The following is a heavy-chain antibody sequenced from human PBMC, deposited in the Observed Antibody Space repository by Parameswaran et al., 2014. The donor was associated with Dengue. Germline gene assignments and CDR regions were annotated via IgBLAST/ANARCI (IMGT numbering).Heavy chain of an antibody. CDR2: ISAYNGNT. CDR3: AREAEYYDFWSGYSSSYYYGMDV. Sequence: SWVRQAPGQGLEWMGWISAYNGNTNYAQKLQGRVTMTTDTSTSTAYMELRSLRSDDTAVYYCAREAEYYDFWSGYSSSYYYGMDVWGQGTTVTVSS. J-gene: IGHJ6*02. D-gene: IGHD3-3*01. V-gene: IGHV1-18*01.